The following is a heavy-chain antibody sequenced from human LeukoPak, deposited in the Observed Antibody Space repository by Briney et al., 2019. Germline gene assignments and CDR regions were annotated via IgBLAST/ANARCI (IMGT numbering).Heavy chain of an antibody. Sequence: GRSLRLSCAASGFTFSSYGMHWVRQAPGKGLEWVAVISYDGSNKYYADSVKGRFTISRDNSKNTLYLQMNSLRAEDTAVYYCAKGGNYYGMDVWGQGTTVTVSS. CDR3: AKGGNYYGMDV. V-gene: IGHV3-30*18. CDR1: GFTFSSYG. J-gene: IGHJ6*02. CDR2: ISYDGSNK.